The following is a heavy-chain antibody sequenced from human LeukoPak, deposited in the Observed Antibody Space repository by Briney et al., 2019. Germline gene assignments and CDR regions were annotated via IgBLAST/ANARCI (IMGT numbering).Heavy chain of an antibody. V-gene: IGHV3-23*01. D-gene: IGHD6-6*01. J-gene: IGHJ4*02. Sequence: GGSLRLSCAASGFTFSSYSRNWVRQAPGKGLEWVSAISGSGGSTYYADSVKGRFTISRDNSKNTLYLQMNSLRAEDTAVYYCAKYPGAARDYFDYWGQGTLVTVSS. CDR3: AKYPGAARDYFDY. CDR1: GFTFSSYS. CDR2: ISGSGGST.